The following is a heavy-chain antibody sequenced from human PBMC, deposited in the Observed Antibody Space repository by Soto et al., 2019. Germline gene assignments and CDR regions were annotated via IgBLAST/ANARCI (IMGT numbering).Heavy chain of an antibody. CDR3: ARTSFLYYDILTGYYTPFDY. CDR2: INHSGST. CDR1: GGSFSGYY. J-gene: IGHJ4*02. Sequence: KASETLSLTCAVYGGSFSGYYWSWIRQPPGKGLEWIGEINHSGSTNYNPSLKSRVTISVDTSKNQFSLKLSSVTAADTAVYYCARTSFLYYDILTGYYTPFDYWGQGTLVTVSS. V-gene: IGHV4-34*01. D-gene: IGHD3-9*01.